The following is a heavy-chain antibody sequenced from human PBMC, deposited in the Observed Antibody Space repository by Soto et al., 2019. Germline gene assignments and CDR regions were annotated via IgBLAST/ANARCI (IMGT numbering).Heavy chain of an antibody. D-gene: IGHD1-26*01. CDR1: GFTFDDYT. CDR3: AKDMGRKLYYFDY. CDR2: ISWDGGST. J-gene: IGHJ4*02. Sequence: GGSLRLSCAASGFTFDDYTMHWVRQAPGKGLEWVSLISWDGGSTYYADSVKGRFTISRDNSKNSLYLQMNSLRTEDTALYYCAKDMGRKLYYFDYWGQGTLVTVSS. V-gene: IGHV3-43*01.